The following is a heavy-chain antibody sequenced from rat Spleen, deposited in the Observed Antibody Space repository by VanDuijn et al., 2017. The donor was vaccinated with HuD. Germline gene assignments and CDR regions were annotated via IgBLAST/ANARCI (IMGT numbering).Heavy chain of an antibody. Sequence: EVQLVESGGGLVQPGRSMSLSCATSGFIFSNYYMVWVRQAPTKGLEWVASITTGGAITSYRDSVKGRFTISRDTAKITLYLQMDSLRSEDTATYYCVRHWGYWGQGVMVTVSS. CDR2: ITTGGAIT. V-gene: IGHV5-25*01. CDR3: VRHWGY. D-gene: IGHD4-6*01. J-gene: IGHJ2*01. CDR1: GFIFSNYY.